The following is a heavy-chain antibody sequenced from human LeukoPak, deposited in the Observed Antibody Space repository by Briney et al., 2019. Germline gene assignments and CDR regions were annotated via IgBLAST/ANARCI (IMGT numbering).Heavy chain of an antibody. D-gene: IGHD3-3*01. CDR1: GGSISSYY. V-gene: IGHV4-4*07. J-gene: IGHJ4*02. CDR3: AREGPYEGYYFNY. CDR2: IYTRGST. Sequence: SETLSLTCTVSGGSISSYYWSWIRQPAGKGLEWIGRIYTRGSTNYNPSLKSRVSISVDTSKSQFSLRLNSVTAADTAVYYCAREGPYEGYYFNYWGQGTLVTVSS.